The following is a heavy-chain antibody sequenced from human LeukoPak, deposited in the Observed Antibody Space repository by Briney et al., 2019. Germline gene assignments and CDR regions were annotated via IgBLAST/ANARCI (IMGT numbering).Heavy chain of an antibody. CDR3: AKDRDIVVIPAAIFGPWD. Sequence: PGGPLRLSSAASGFTFSSYEMNWVRQAPGKGLEWVSYISSSGSTIYYADSVKGRFTISRDNAKNSLYLQMNSLRAEDTAVYYCAKDRDIVVIPAAIFGPWDWGQGTLVTVSS. J-gene: IGHJ4*02. V-gene: IGHV3-48*03. CDR1: GFTFSSYE. CDR2: ISSSGSTI. D-gene: IGHD2-2*02.